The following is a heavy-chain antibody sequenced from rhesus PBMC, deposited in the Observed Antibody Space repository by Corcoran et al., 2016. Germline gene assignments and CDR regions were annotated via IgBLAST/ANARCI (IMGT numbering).Heavy chain of an antibody. CDR3: SIYIGYGFGVDS. D-gene: IGHD5-36*01. Sequence: QVQLQESGPGLVKPSETLSLTCAVSGGSLSGYYWNWIRQSPGKGLEWIGRVYGSSGSTDSNPSLKGQVTISTSASDIQFSRKLNSVTAADTAIYYCSIYIGYGFGVDSWGQGVAVTVSS. CDR1: GGSLSGYY. CDR2: VYGSSGST. J-gene: IGHJ6*01. V-gene: IGHV4-160*01.